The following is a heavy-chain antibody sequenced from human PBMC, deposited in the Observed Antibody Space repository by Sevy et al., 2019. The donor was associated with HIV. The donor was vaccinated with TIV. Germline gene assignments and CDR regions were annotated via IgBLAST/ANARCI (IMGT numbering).Heavy chain of an antibody. J-gene: IGHJ4*02. CDR1: GGTFSSYG. Sequence: ASVKVSCKASGGTFSSYGISWVRQAPGQGLEWMGGIIPILGTGNYAQKFQGRVTITADESTKTAYMELSSLRSEDTGGYYCGGGGGKGWYYFDYWGQETLVTVSS. V-gene: IGHV1-69*13. CDR3: GGGGGKGWYYFDY. CDR2: IIPILGTG. D-gene: IGHD6-19*01.